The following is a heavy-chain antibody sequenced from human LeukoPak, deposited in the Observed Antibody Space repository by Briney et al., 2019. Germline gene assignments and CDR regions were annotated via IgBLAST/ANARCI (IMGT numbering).Heavy chain of an antibody. CDR2: INTDGTST. J-gene: IGHJ6*03. CDR1: GFTFSRYW. D-gene: IGHD6-19*01. CDR3: ARGRAAVAGYYMDV. V-gene: IGHV3-74*01. Sequence: GGSLRLSCAASGFTFSRYWMHWVRQAPGKGLVWVSRINTDGTSTIYADSVKGRFTISRDNAKNTLYLQINSLRAEDTAVYYCARGRAAVAGYYMDVWGKGTTVTVSS.